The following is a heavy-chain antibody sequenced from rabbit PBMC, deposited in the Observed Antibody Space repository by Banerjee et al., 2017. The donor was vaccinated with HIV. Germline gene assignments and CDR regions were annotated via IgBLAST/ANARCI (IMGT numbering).Heavy chain of an antibody. CDR2: IYAGSSGST. D-gene: IGHD7-1*01. J-gene: IGHJ3*01. CDR3: ARDVYAAYAGYGDPTRLDL. V-gene: IGHV1S45*01. CDR1: GFTLSSSYW. Sequence: QEQLEESGGDLVKPGASLTLTCTASGFTLSSSYWICWVRQAPGKGLEWIACIYAGSSGSTYYASWAKGRFTISTTSSTTVTLQMTSLTAADTATYFCARDVYAAYAGYGDPTRLDLWGPGTLVTVS.